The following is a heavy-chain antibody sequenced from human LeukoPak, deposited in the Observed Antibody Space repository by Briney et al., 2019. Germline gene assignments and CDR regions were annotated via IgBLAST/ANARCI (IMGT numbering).Heavy chain of an antibody. V-gene: IGHV3-30*03. CDR2: ISYDGSNK. D-gene: IGHD3-16*01. J-gene: IGHJ4*02. CDR1: GFTFSSYG. Sequence: GRSLRLSCAASGFTFSSYGMHWVRQAPGKGLEWVAVISYDGSNKYYADSVKGRFTISRDNSKNTLYLQMNSLRAEDMAVYYCARDAPHHAYVAQTAGFDYWGQGTLVTVSS. CDR3: ARDAPHHAYVAQTAGFDY.